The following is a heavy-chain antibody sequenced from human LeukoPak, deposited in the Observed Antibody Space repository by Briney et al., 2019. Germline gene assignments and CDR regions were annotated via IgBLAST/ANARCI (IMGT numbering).Heavy chain of an antibody. CDR1: GGSISGSSYY. CDR3: ARYRGAVAANYFDY. J-gene: IGHJ4*02. D-gene: IGHD6-19*01. V-gene: IGHV4-39*01. Sequence: SGTLSLTCTVSGGSISGSSYYWGWIRQPPGKGLEWLGIIVMGVGTSSNPSLQSRVTISVDTSKNQITLKLTSVTATDTAVYYCARYRGAVAANYFDYWGQGTLVTVSS. CDR2: IVMGVGT.